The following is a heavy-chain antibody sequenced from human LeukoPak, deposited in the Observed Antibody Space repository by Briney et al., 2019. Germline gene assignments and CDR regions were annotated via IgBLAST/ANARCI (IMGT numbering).Heavy chain of an antibody. V-gene: IGHV3-53*01. CDR1: GFTFSSYG. D-gene: IGHD5-18*01. Sequence: PGGSLRLSCAASGFTFSSYGMSWVRQAPGKGLEWVSVIYSGGSTYYADSVKGRFTISRDNSKNTLYLQMNSLRAEDTAVYYCARGGYSYGYYRGLGPWGQGTLVTVSS. CDR2: IYSGGST. CDR3: ARGGYSYGYYRGLGP. J-gene: IGHJ5*02.